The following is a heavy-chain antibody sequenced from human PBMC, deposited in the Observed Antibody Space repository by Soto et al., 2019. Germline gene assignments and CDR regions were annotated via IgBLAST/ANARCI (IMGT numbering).Heavy chain of an antibody. Sequence: XESLKLYWQCSGYSCTSYWIGWVLQMPGKGLEWMGIIYPGDSDTRYSPSFQGQVTISADKSISTAYLQWSSLKASDTAMYYCARLLVPLYCSGGSCYSGWFDPWGQGTLVTVSS. CDR1: GYSCTSYW. D-gene: IGHD2-15*01. V-gene: IGHV5-51*01. CDR3: ARLLVPLYCSGGSCYSGWFDP. CDR2: IYPGDSDT. J-gene: IGHJ5*02.